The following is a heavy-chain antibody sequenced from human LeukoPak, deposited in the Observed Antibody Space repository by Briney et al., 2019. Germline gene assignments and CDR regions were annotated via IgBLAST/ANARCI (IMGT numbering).Heavy chain of an antibody. CDR2: ISYGGSNK. CDR1: GFTFSNYA. CDR3: ARVFYDSSGYYPDY. V-gene: IGHV3-30*04. D-gene: IGHD3-22*01. J-gene: IGHJ4*02. Sequence: GGSLRLSCVASGFTFSNYAMHWVRQAPGKGLEWVAVISYGGSNKYYADSVKGRFTISRDNSKNTLYLQMISLRAEDTAVYYCARVFYDSSGYYPDYWGQGTLVTVSS.